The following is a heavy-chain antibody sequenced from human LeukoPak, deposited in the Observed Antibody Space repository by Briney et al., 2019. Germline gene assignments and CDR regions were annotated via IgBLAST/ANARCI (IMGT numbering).Heavy chain of an antibody. J-gene: IGHJ3*02. Sequence: GGSLRLSCAASGFTFSSYTMNWVRQAPGKGLEWVSSIIRGSGYIYYADSVKGRFTISRDNPKNSLYLQMNSLRAEDTAVYYCARGDYGDDHAFDIWGQGTMVTASS. D-gene: IGHD4-17*01. CDR1: GFTFSSYT. V-gene: IGHV3-21*01. CDR3: ARGDYGDDHAFDI. CDR2: IIRGSGYI.